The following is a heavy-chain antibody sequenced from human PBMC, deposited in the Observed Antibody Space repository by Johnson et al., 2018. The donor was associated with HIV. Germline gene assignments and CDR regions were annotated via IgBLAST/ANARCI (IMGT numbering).Heavy chain of an antibody. CDR1: GFTFDDYG. D-gene: IGHD7-27*01. V-gene: IGHV3-30*03. J-gene: IGHJ3*02. CDR3: ARDKANWGPSRDVGAFDI. Sequence: QVQLVESGGGVVRPGVSLRLSCAASGFTFDDYGMSWVRQTPGKGLEWVAVISYDGSNKYYADSVKGRFTISRDNSKNTLYLQMNSLRAEETAVYYCARDKANWGPSRDVGAFDIWGQGTMVTVSS. CDR2: ISYDGSNK.